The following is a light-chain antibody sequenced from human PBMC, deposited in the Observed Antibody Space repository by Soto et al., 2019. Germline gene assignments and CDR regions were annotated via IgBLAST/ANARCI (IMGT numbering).Light chain of an antibody. Sequence: EIVMTQSPATLSVSPGERATLSCRASQSVSSNLAWYQQKPGQDPRHLIYGASTRATGIPARLSGSRSGTEFTLTISSLQSEDFAVYYCQQYNNWPPGTFGQGTKLEIK. J-gene: IGKJ2*01. CDR3: QQYNNWPPGT. CDR2: GAS. CDR1: QSVSSN. V-gene: IGKV3-15*01.